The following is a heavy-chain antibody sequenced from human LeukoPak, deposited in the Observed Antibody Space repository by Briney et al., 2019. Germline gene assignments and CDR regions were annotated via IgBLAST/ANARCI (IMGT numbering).Heavy chain of an antibody. D-gene: IGHD3-10*01. CDR1: GFTFSSFN. Sequence: GGSLRLSCAASGFTFSSFNMNWVRQAPGKGLEWVSAISGSGGSTYYADSVKGRFTISRDNAKNSLYLQMNSLRAEDTAVYYCARDGMVRGVIYYMDVWGKGTTVTISS. CDR2: ISGSGGST. CDR3: ARDGMVRGVIYYMDV. J-gene: IGHJ6*03. V-gene: IGHV3-21*01.